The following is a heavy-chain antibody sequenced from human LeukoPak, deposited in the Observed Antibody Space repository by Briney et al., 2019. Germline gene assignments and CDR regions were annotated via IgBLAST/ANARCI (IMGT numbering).Heavy chain of an antibody. D-gene: IGHD5-24*01. V-gene: IGHV4-34*01. CDR1: GGSFSGYY. J-gene: IGHJ6*03. CDR2: INHSGST. CDR3: ARQIRLHPYYYYYMDV. Sequence: SETLSLTCAVYGGSFSGYYWSWIRQPPGKGLEWIGEINHSGSTNYNPSLKSRVTISVDTSKNQFSLKLSSVTAADTAVYYCARQIRLHPYYYYYMDVWGKGTTVTISS.